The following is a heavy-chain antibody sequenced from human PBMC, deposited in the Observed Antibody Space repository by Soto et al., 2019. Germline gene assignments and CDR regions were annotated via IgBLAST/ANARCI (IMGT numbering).Heavy chain of an antibody. CDR2: IYYSGST. D-gene: IGHD6-6*01. V-gene: IGHV4-59*01. CDR1: SGSISSYY. J-gene: IGHJ5*02. CDR3: ARDRQQNWFDP. Sequence: QVQLQESGPGLVKPSETLSLTCTVSSGSISSYYWSWIRQPPGKGLEWIGYIYYSGSTNYNPSLKSRVTISVDTSKNQFSLKLSSVTAADTAVYYCARDRQQNWFDPWGQGTLVTVSS.